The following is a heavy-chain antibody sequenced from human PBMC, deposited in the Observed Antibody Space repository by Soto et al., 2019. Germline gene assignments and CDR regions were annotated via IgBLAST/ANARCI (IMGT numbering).Heavy chain of an antibody. J-gene: IGHJ4*02. CDR2: IWYDGSNK. Sequence: PGGSLRLSCAASGFTFSSYGMHWVRQAPGKGLEWVAVIWYDGSNKYYADSVKGRFTISRDNSKNTLYLQMNSLRAEDTAVYYCARDGHYYDSSGYFTTKSYYFDYWGQGTLVTVSS. CDR1: GFTFSSYG. D-gene: IGHD3-22*01. V-gene: IGHV3-33*01. CDR3: ARDGHYYDSSGYFTTKSYYFDY.